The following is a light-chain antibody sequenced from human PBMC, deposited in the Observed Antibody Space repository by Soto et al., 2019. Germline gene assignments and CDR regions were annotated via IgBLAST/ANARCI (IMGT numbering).Light chain of an antibody. CDR1: QSISSW. CDR3: QQYNSYPT. V-gene: IGKV1-5*01. Sequence: DIQMTQSPSTLSASVGDRVTITCRASQSISSWLAWYQQKPGKAPNLLICDASSLESGVPSRFSCSGSGTEFTLTISSLQPDDIATYYCQQYNSYPTFGQGTKVEIK. CDR2: DAS. J-gene: IGKJ1*01.